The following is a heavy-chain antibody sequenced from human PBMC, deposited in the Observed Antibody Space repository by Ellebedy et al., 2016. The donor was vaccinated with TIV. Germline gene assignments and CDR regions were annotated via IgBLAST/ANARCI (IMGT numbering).Heavy chain of an antibody. D-gene: IGHD4-23*01. CDR3: ARDPVGVGPAFDV. J-gene: IGHJ3*01. CDR2: ITESGGNT. V-gene: IGHV3-23*01. CDR1: GFTFSDYA. Sequence: PGGSLRLSCSASGFTFSDYAMHWVRQAPGKGLEWVASITESGGNTYYADPVKGRFTISRDNSKDTLFLQMNSLRAEDTTIYFCARDPVGVGPAFDVWGQGTMVTVSS.